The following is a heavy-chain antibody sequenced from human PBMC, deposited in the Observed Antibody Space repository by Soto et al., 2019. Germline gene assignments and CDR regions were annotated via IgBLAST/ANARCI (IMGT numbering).Heavy chain of an antibody. CDR2: IDPSDSYT. CDR3: ASSFIVVVPAAIGNYYGMDV. D-gene: IGHD2-2*01. Sequence: GESLKSSCKGSGYSFTSYWISWVRQMPGKGLEWMGRIDPSDSYTNYSPSFQGHVTISADKSISTAYLQWSSLKASDTAMYYCASSFIVVVPAAIGNYYGMDVWGQGTTVTVSS. CDR1: GYSFTSYW. V-gene: IGHV5-10-1*01. J-gene: IGHJ6*02.